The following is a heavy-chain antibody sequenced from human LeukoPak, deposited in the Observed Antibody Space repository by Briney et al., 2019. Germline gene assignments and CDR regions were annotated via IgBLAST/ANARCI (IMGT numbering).Heavy chain of an antibody. CDR1: GFTFSSYS. J-gene: IGHJ4*02. CDR2: TSSSSSYI. D-gene: IGHD6-19*01. V-gene: IGHV3-21*01. Sequence: GGSLRLSCAASGFTFSSYSMNWVRQAPGKGLEWVSSTSSSSSYIYYADSVKGRFTISRDNAKNSLYLQMNSLRAEDTAVYYCARDLHKVYSSGWYSPLFGYWGQGTLVTVSS. CDR3: ARDLHKVYSSGWYSPLFGY.